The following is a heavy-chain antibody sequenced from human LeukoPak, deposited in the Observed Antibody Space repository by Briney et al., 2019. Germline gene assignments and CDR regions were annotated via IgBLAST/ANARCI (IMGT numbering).Heavy chain of an antibody. J-gene: IGHJ4*02. CDR2: INPDSGGT. CDR1: GYTFTAYY. D-gene: IGHD6-13*01. Sequence: ASVKVSCKASGYTFTAYYMHWVRQAPGQGLEWMGWINPDSGGTNYAQKFQGRVTVTRDTSISTAYMELSSLRSDDTAVYYCARDVDSSWYTNPSDYWGQGTLVTVSS. V-gene: IGHV1-2*02. CDR3: ARDVDSSWYTNPSDY.